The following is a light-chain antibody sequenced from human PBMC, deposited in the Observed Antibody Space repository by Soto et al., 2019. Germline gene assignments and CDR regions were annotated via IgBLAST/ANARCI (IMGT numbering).Light chain of an antibody. J-gene: IGKJ1*01. CDR2: AAS. CDR3: KQTYGXPRT. Sequence: DIQMTQSPSSLSASVGDRVTITCRASQSISFYLNWYQQKPGKAPELLIYAASSLHSGVPSRFSASGSGTDFTLTITSLQPGDFATYYSKQTYGXPRTCGQGTKV. V-gene: IGKV1-39*01. CDR1: QSISFY.